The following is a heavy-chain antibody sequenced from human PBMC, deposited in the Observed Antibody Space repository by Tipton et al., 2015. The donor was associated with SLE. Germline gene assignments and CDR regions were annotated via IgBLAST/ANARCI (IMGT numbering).Heavy chain of an antibody. CDR2: IYYSGTT. CDR1: GGSISSGGYY. CDR3: AEGVLPWAAFDI. V-gene: IGHV4-31*03. J-gene: IGHJ3*02. Sequence: TLSLTCTVSGGSISSGGYYWSWIRPHPGKGLEWIGYIYYSGTTYYNPSLKSRVTISVDTSKNQFSLKLSSVTAADTAVYYCAEGVLPWAAFDIWGQGTMVTVSS. D-gene: IGHD3-10*01.